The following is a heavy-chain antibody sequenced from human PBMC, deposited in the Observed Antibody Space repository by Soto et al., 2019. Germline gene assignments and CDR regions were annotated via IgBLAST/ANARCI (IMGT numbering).Heavy chain of an antibody. Sequence: QVQLVESGGGVVQPGRSLRLSCAASGFTFSSYGMHWVRQAPGKGLEWVAVISYDGSNKYYADSVKGRFTISRDNSKNTLYLQMNSLRAEDTAVYYCAKATAAGTGYYYYGMYVWGQGTTVTVSS. CDR1: GFTFSSYG. D-gene: IGHD6-13*01. J-gene: IGHJ6*02. CDR3: AKATAAGTGYYYYGMYV. V-gene: IGHV3-30*18. CDR2: ISYDGSNK.